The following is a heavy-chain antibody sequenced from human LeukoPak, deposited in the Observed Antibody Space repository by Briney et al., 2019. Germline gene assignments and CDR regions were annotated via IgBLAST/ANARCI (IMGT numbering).Heavy chain of an antibody. CDR2: LNGRGINT. CDR3: ANGRATFGVDANDY. CDR1: GFSFSTYA. D-gene: IGHD3-3*01. Sequence: GGSLRLSCAASGFSFSTYAMAWVRQAPGKGLEWVSALNGRGINTYYADSVKGRFTISRDNSKNTLYLQMNSLRAEDTAVYYCANGRATFGVDANDYWGQGTLVTVSS. J-gene: IGHJ4*02. V-gene: IGHV3-23*01.